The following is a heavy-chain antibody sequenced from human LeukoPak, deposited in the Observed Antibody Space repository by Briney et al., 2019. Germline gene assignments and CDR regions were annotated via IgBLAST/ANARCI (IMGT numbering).Heavy chain of an antibody. CDR3: AKDFSGSQGY. CDR2: IWYDGSNK. Sequence: PGRSLRLSCAASGFTFSSYGMHWVRQAPGKGLEWVAVIWYDGSNKYYADSVKGRFTISRDNSKNTLYLQMNSLRAEDTAVYYCAKDFSGSQGYWGQGTLVTVSS. V-gene: IGHV3-33*06. D-gene: IGHD1-26*01. CDR1: GFTFSSYG. J-gene: IGHJ4*02.